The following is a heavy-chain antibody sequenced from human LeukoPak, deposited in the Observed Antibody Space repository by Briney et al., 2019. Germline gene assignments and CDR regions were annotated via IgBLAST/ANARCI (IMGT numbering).Heavy chain of an antibody. CDR3: TTLGSSGYPWFDP. CDR2: IKSKTDGGTT. CDR1: GFTFSSYW. D-gene: IGHD3-22*01. J-gene: IGHJ5*02. V-gene: IGHV3-15*01. Sequence: PGGSLRLSCAASGFTFSSYWMSWVRQAPGKGLEWVGRIKSKTDGGTTDYAAPVKGRFTISRDDSKNTLYLQMNSLKTEDTAVYYCTTLGSSGYPWFDPWGQGTLVTVSS.